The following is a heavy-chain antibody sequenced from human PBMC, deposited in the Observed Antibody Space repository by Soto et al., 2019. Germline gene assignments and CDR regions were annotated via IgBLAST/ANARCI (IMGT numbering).Heavy chain of an antibody. D-gene: IGHD2-15*01. J-gene: IGHJ5*02. CDR1: GDSISRGYH. CDR2: IYHSGRT. Sequence: SGTLSLTCAVSGDSISRGYHWAWIRQPPTKGLEWIASIYHSGRTNYNPSLKSRVTISVDTSKMQVSLKLSSVTAADTAVYFCARGTPSPLIVRSSRGPWFDPWGQGTLVIVSS. V-gene: IGHV4-38-2*01. CDR3: ARGTPSPLIVRSSRGPWFDP.